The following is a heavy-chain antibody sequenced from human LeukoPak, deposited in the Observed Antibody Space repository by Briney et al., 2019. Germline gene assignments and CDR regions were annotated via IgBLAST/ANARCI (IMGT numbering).Heavy chain of an antibody. J-gene: IGHJ6*03. D-gene: IGHD6-13*01. CDR1: GFTFSSYW. CDR3: ARGLYSTYYYYYMDV. Sequence: GGSLRLSCAASGFTFSSYWMSWIRQAPGKGLEWVANIKQDGREKYYVDSVKGRFTISRDNAKNSLYLQMNSLRAEDTAVYYCARGLYSTYYYYYMDVWGKGTTVTVSS. CDR2: IKQDGREK. V-gene: IGHV3-7*01.